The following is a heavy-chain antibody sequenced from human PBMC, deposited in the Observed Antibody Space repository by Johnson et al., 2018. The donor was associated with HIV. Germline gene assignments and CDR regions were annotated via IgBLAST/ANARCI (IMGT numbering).Heavy chain of an antibody. J-gene: IGHJ3*02. CDR2: IWYDGSNK. V-gene: IGHV3-33*06. CDR3: AKVRRPGGVRDVFDI. D-gene: IGHD2-8*02. Sequence: QVQLVESGGGVVQPGRSLRLSCAASGFSFSSYGMHWVRQLPGKGLEWVAVIWYDGSNKSYADSVKGRFTISRDNSKDTLSLQMNSLRDEDQAVYYCAKVRRPGGVRDVFDIWGQGTTVTVSS. CDR1: GFSFSSYG.